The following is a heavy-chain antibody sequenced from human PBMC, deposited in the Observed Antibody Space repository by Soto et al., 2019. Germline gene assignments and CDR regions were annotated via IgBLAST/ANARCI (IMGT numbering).Heavy chain of an antibody. CDR2: IIPMFGTA. CDR3: ARFSPPRGYYAY. J-gene: IGHJ4*02. Sequence: QVQLVQSGAEVKKPGSSVKVSCLASGGTFNTFAISWVRQAPGQGLEYMGGIIPMFGTAHYAQKFQGRVTITADESTRTVYMELNSLRSEDTAVYYCARFSPPRGYYAYWGQGTLVTVSS. D-gene: IGHD3-22*01. CDR1: GGTFNTFA. V-gene: IGHV1-69*01.